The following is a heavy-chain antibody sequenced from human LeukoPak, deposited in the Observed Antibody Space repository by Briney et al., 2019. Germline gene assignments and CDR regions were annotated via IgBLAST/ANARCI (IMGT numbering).Heavy chain of an antibody. D-gene: IGHD5-18*01. CDR3: AKDGFSYESFFGRGERLFGY. V-gene: IGHV3-23*01. Sequence: GGSLRLSCAASGFTFSSYAMSWVRQAPGKGLEWVSAISGSGGSTYYADSVKGQFTISRDNSKNTLYMQMNSLRAADTAVYYCAKDGFSYESFFGRGERLFGYWGQGTLVTVSS. CDR1: GFTFSSYA. J-gene: IGHJ4*02. CDR2: ISGSGGST.